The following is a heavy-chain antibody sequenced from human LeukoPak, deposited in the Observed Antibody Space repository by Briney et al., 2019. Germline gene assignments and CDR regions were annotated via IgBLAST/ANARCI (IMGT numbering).Heavy chain of an antibody. CDR2: ISYDGSNK. V-gene: IGHV3-30*04. D-gene: IGHD3-3*01. J-gene: IGHJ4*02. Sequence: GGSLRLSCAASGFTFSSYAMHWVRQAPGKGLEWVAVISYDGSNKYYADSVKGRFTISRDNAKNSLYLQMNSLRAEDTAVYYCARDRNTDFWSGYYRNYFDYWGQGTLVTVSS. CDR1: GFTFSSYA. CDR3: ARDRNTDFWSGYYRNYFDY.